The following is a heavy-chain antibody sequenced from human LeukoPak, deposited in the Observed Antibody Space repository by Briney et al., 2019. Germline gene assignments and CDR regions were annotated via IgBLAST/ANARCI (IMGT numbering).Heavy chain of an antibody. CDR3: ARETVAVAGNWFDP. D-gene: IGHD6-19*01. Sequence: PGGSLRLSCAASGFTFTDYSMTWVRQAPGKGLEWVANIKPDGGEKYYVDSVKGRFTISRDNAKNSLYLQMNSLRAEDTAVYYCARETVAVAGNWFDPWGQGTLVTVSS. J-gene: IGHJ5*02. CDR1: GFTFTDYS. V-gene: IGHV3-7*01. CDR2: IKPDGGEK.